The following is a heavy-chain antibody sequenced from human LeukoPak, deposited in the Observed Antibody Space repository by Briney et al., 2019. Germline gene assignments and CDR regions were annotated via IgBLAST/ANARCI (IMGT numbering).Heavy chain of an antibody. Sequence: GGSLRLSCAASGLTFSNYAMSWVRQAPGKGLEWVANIRQDGSERYYVDSVKGRFTISRDNAKNSLYLQMNSLRAEDTAVYYCARRWATGDYWGQGTLVTVSS. J-gene: IGHJ4*02. V-gene: IGHV3-7*01. D-gene: IGHD4-23*01. CDR2: IRQDGSER. CDR3: ARRWATGDY. CDR1: GLTFSNYA.